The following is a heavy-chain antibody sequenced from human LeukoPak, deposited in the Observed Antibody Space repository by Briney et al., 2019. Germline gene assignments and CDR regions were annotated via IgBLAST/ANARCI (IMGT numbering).Heavy chain of an antibody. CDR3: AKANWVSNADAVW. CDR2: IRGGGDT. J-gene: IGHJ4*02. V-gene: IGHV3-23*01. CDR1: GFTFSSYA. D-gene: IGHD1-1*01. Sequence: GGSLRLSCAAVGFTFSSYAMSWVRQSPARGLEWVSSIRGGGDTFYADSVKGRFTLSRDDSRNTVFLQLNNLRVEGTAIYYCAKANWVSNADAVWWGQGTVVTVSS.